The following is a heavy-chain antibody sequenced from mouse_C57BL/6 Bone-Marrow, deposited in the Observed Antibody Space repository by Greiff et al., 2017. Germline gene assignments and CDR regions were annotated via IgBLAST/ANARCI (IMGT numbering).Heavy chain of an antibody. D-gene: IGHD2-1*01. J-gene: IGHJ3*01. CDR3: ATLYGNYPSGFAY. CDR1: GFTFSSYG. Sequence: EVQLQQSGGDLVKPGGSLKLSCAASGFTFSSYGMSWVRQTPDKRLEWVATISSGGSYTYYPDSVKGRFTISRDNAKNTLYLQMSSLKSEDTAMYYCATLYGNYPSGFAYWGQGTLVTVSA. CDR2: ISSGGSYT. V-gene: IGHV5-6*01.